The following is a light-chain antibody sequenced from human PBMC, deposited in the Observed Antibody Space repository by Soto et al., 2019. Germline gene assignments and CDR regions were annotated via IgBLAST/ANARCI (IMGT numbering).Light chain of an antibody. J-gene: IGLJ2*01. V-gene: IGLV2-14*01. Sequence: QSALTQPASVSGSPGQSITISCTGTSSDVGAYDYVSWYQRHPGKAPKLMIYDVTNRPSGVSDRFSGSKSGNTASLTISGLHTEDEADYHCSSYTRSSTLVFGGGTKVTV. CDR1: SSDVGAYDY. CDR2: DVT. CDR3: SSYTRSSTLV.